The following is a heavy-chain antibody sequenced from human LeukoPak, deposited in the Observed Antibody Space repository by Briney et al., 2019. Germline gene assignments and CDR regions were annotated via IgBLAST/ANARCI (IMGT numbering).Heavy chain of an antibody. CDR1: GYTFTRYA. D-gene: IGHD1-14*01. CDR2: INAGNGDT. CDR3: ATALGFDY. J-gene: IGHJ4*02. Sequence: ASVKVSCKASGYTFTRYAMHWVRQAPGQRLEWMGWINAGNGDTKYSQKLQGRVTISRDTSASTAYMELSSLRSEDTAVYYCATALGFDYWGQGTLVTVSS. V-gene: IGHV1-3*01.